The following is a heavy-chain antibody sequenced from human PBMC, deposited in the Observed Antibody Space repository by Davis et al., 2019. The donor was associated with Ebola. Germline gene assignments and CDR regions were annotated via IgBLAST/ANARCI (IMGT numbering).Heavy chain of an antibody. CDR1: GFTFSSYG. D-gene: IGHD3-10*01. J-gene: IGHJ6*02. CDR3: AREGYYYGSGSYYTGMDV. Sequence: GGSLRLSCAASGFTFSSYGMHWVRQAPGKGLEWVAVIWYDGSNKYYADSVKGRFTISRDNSKNSLYLQMNNLRAEDTAVYYCAREGYYYGSGSYYTGMDVWGQGTTVTVSS. V-gene: IGHV3-33*01. CDR2: IWYDGSNK.